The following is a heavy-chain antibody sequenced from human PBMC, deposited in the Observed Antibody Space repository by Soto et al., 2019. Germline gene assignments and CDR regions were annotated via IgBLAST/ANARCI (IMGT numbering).Heavy chain of an antibody. D-gene: IGHD3-22*01. CDR1: GGSISSGGYS. CDR3: ARCYYYDSSGFRFDP. V-gene: IGHV4-30-2*01. CDR2: IYHSGST. J-gene: IGHJ5*02. Sequence: LSLTCAVSGGSISSGGYSWSWIRQPPGKGLEWIGYIYHSGSTYYNPSLKSRVTISVDRSKNQFSLKLSSVTAADTAVYYCARCYYYDSSGFRFDPLGQGTLVTVPQ.